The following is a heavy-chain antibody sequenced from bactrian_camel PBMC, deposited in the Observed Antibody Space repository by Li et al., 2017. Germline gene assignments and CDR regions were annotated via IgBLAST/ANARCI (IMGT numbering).Heavy chain of an antibody. CDR3: TSMNTNL. J-gene: IGHJ4*01. V-gene: IGHV3S40*01. CDR2: INPDGRTT. Sequence: VQLVESGGGLVQPGGSLRLSCVASGFTFSTYAMSWVRQTPGKGLEWVTSINPDGRTTSGSDVAKGRFTISRDNAKNTVYLQLSNLKPEDTAMYYCTSMNTNLWGQGTQVTVS. CDR1: GFTFSTYA.